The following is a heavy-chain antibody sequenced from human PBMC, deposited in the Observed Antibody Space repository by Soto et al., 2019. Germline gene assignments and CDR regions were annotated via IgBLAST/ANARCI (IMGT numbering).Heavy chain of an antibody. CDR3: VRDHIGYCSRNNCYAGMTVIDI. J-gene: IGHJ3*02. Sequence: HRGGSLRPSCPVSAFSLSSTYMSWVRQAPKEGLDWVSKSHSGSDTYNADYGKGRYTISRDDTKNTLCLQMNGLRAEDTAVYYCVRDHIGYCSRNNCYAGMTVIDIWGQGTMVTVSS. D-gene: IGHD2-2*01. V-gene: IGHV3-66*01. CDR1: AFSLSSTY. CDR2: SHSGSDT.